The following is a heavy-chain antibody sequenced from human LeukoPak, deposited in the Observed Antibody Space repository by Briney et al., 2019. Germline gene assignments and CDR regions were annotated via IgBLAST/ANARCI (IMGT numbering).Heavy chain of an antibody. V-gene: IGHV4-39*01. D-gene: IGHD6-19*01. Sequence: SETLSLTCTVSGGSISSSSYYWGWIRQPPGKGLEWIGSIYYSGSTYYNPSLKSRVTISVDTSKNQFSLKLSSVTAADTAVYYCARSLEAVANWFDPWGQGTLVTGSS. CDR2: IYYSGST. CDR3: ARSLEAVANWFDP. CDR1: GGSISSSSYY. J-gene: IGHJ5*02.